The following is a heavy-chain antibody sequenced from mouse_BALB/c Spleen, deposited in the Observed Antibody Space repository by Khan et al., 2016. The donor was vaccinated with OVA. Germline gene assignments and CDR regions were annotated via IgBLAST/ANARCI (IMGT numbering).Heavy chain of an antibody. CDR1: GFTFSSFG. V-gene: IGHV5-17*02. J-gene: IGHJ1*01. Sequence: EVELVESGGGLVQPGGSRKLSCAATGFTFSSFGMHWVRQAPEKGLEWVAYISSGSSTIYYADTVKGRFTISRDNPKNTLFLQMTSLRSEDTAMVFCANDGWWDWGAGTTVTVSS. CDR2: ISSGSSTI. D-gene: IGHD1-1*02. CDR3: ANDGWWD.